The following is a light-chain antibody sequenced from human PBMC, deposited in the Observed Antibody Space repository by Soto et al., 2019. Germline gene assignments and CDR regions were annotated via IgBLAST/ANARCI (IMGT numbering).Light chain of an antibody. Sequence: EIVMTQSPGTLSLSPGERATLSCRASQSVSSRLAWYQQKPGQAPRLLISGASSRATGIPARFSGSGSGTEFTLTISSLQSEDFAVYYCQQYNSWPPITFGQGTRLEI. CDR1: QSVSSR. V-gene: IGKV3D-15*01. CDR3: QQYNSWPPIT. CDR2: GAS. J-gene: IGKJ5*01.